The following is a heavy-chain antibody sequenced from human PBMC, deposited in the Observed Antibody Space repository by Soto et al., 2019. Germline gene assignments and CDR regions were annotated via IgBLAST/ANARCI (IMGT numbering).Heavy chain of an antibody. CDR3: ATGVVSYGYYYYDMDV. CDR1: GYTLTELS. Sequence: ASVKVSCKVSGYTLTELSMHWVRQAPGKGLEWMGGFDPEDGETIYAQKFQGRVTMTEDTSTDTAYMELSSLRSEDTAVYYCATGVVSYGYYYYDMDVWGQGTTVTVSS. CDR2: FDPEDGET. D-gene: IGHD5-18*01. J-gene: IGHJ6*02. V-gene: IGHV1-24*01.